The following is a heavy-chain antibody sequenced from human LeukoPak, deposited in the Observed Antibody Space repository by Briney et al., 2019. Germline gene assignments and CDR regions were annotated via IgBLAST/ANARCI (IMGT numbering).Heavy chain of an antibody. J-gene: IGHJ4*02. V-gene: IGHV4-30-4*01. Sequence: SETLSLTCTVSGGSISSGKYFWSWLRQPPGRGLEWIGYIYYSGSTYYNPSLKSRITISIDMSKNQFSLKLSSVTAADTAVYYCARASSLNYFDSSGYEPTFDYWGQGTLVTVPS. CDR1: GGSISSGKYF. CDR2: IYYSGST. CDR3: ARASSLNYFDSSGYEPTFDY. D-gene: IGHD3-22*01.